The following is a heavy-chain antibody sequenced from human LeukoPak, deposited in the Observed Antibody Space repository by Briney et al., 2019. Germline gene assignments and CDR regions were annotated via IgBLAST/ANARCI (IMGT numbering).Heavy chain of an antibody. CDR2: ISSSVIST. CDR1: GFTFSSYW. CDR3: ATQTRVGARHVCYFDY. D-gene: IGHD1-26*01. Sequence: GGSLRLSCAASGFTFSSYWMSWVRQAPGKGLEWVSTISSSVISTYYADSVKGRFTISRDNSKNTLYLQMNSLRAEDTAVYYCATQTRVGARHVCYFDYWGQGTLVTVSS. V-gene: IGHV3-23*01. J-gene: IGHJ4*02.